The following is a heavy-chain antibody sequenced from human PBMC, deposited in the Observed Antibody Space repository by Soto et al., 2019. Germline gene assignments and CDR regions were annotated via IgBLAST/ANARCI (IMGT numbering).Heavy chain of an antibody. V-gene: IGHV1-69*08. Sequence: QVQLVQSGAEVKKPGSSVKVSCKASGGTFSSYTISWVRQAPGQGLEWMGRIIPILGIANYAQKFQGRVTITADKSTSTAYMELSSLRSEDTAVYYCARDMIGYCSSTSCYRVFTEQLGVLWLDYWGQGTLVTVSS. J-gene: IGHJ4*02. CDR2: IIPILGIA. CDR3: ARDMIGYCSSTSCYRVFTEQLGVLWLDY. D-gene: IGHD2-2*01. CDR1: GGTFSSYT.